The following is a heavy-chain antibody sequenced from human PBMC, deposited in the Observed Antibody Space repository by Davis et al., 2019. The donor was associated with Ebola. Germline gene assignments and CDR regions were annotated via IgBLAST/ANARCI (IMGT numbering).Heavy chain of an antibody. J-gene: IGHJ4*02. D-gene: IGHD6-19*01. CDR1: GYTFTSYD. Sequence: ASVKVSCKASGYTFTSYDINWVRQATGQGLEWMGWMNPNSGNTGYAQKFQGRVTMTRNTSISTAYLDLTSLRSDDTAVFYCARASFGYNSGWYADYWGPGSLVTVSS. CDR3: ARASFGYNSGWYADY. CDR2: MNPNSGNT. V-gene: IGHV1-8*01.